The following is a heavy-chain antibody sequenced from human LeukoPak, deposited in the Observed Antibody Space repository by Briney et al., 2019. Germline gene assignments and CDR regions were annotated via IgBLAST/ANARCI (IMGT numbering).Heavy chain of an antibody. CDR3: ARGHDSSWYNY. J-gene: IGHJ4*02. V-gene: IGHV4-34*01. Sequence: PSETLSLTCAVYGGSFSGYYWSWIRQPPGKGLEWIGEINHSGSTNYNPSLKSRVTISVDTSKNQFSLKLSSVTAADTAVYYCARGHDSSWYNYWGQGTLVTVSS. D-gene: IGHD6-13*01. CDR2: INHSGST. CDR1: GGSFSGYY.